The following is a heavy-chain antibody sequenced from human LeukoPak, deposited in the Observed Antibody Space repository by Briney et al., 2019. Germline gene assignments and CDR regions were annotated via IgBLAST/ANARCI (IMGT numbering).Heavy chain of an antibody. Sequence: GSLRLSCAASGFTFSSYAVSWVRQAPGKGLEWVSAISGSGGSTYYADSVKGRFTISRDNSKNTLYLQMNSLRAEDTAVYYCARVGAHCTNGVCYYTYWSQGTLVTVSS. CDR3: ARVGAHCTNGVCYYTY. CDR1: GFTFSSYA. CDR2: ISGSGGST. J-gene: IGHJ4*02. D-gene: IGHD2-8*01. V-gene: IGHV3-23*01.